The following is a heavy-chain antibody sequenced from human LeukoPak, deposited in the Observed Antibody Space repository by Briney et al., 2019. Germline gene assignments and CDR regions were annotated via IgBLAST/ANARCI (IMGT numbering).Heavy chain of an antibody. D-gene: IGHD3-3*01. CDR2: IYYSGST. CDR1: GGSISSGDYY. J-gene: IGHJ5*02. V-gene: IGHV4-30-4*01. Sequence: SETLSLTCTVTGGSISSGDYYLSWIRQPPGKGLEWIGHIYYSGSTYYNPSLKSRVTISVDTSKNQFSLKLSSVTAADTAVYYCARVRGLVMWLDPWGQGTLVTVSS. CDR3: ARVRGLVMWLDP.